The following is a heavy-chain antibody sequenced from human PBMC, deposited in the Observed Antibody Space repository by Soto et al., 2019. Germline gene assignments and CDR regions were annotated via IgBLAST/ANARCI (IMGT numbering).Heavy chain of an antibody. V-gene: IGHV5-51*01. CDR1: GYSIANYW. D-gene: IGHD2-2*01. CDR3: ARGGQCTSSSCYEDDGFDI. J-gene: IGHJ3*02. CDR2: IYPGDSDT. Sequence: PGESLKISCKGSGYSIANYWIGWVRQMPGQGLECMGIIYPGDSDTRYSPSFQGQVTISADESGSTAYLQWSSLKPSDTAMYYCARGGQCTSSSCYEDDGFDIWGQGTMVTVSS.